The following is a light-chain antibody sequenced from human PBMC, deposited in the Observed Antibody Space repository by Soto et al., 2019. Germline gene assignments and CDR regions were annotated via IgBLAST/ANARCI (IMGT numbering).Light chain of an antibody. V-gene: IGLV1-40*01. CDR1: SSNIGAGYD. J-gene: IGLJ1*01. Sequence: QSVLTQPPSVSGAPGQRVTISCTGSSSNIGAGYDVHWYQQLPGSAPKLLIYVNTNRPSGVPDRFSGSSSGASASLAITGLQAEDEADYYCSSYTSSSTRVFGTGTQLTVL. CDR3: SSYTSSSTRV. CDR2: VNT.